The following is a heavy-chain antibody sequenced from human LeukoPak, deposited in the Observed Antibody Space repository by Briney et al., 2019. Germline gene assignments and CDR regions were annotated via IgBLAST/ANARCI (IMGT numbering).Heavy chain of an antibody. CDR3: ARDWFHAIDY. D-gene: IGHD2/OR15-2a*01. J-gene: IGHJ4*02. CDR2: ICSVGSDT. CDR1: GFTFSDTW. V-gene: IGHV3-74*01. Sequence: GGSLRLSCAASGFTFSDTWMHSVRPAPGKGLVWVSRICSVGSDTRYAESVKGRFTISRDNAKNTLYVQMNSLRAEATAVYYCARDWFHAIDYWGQGTLVTVSS.